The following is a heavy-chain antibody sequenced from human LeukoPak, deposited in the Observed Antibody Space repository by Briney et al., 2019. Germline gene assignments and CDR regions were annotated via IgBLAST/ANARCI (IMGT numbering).Heavy chain of an antibody. CDR2: ISYDGSNK. CDR1: GFTFSSYA. V-gene: IGHV3-30-3*01. CDR3: ARVGY. J-gene: IGHJ4*02. Sequence: EGSLRLSCAASGFTFSSYAMHWVRQAPGKGLEWVAVISYDGSNKYYADSVKGRFTISRDNSKNTLYLQMNSLRAEDTAVYYCARVGYWGQGTLVTVSS.